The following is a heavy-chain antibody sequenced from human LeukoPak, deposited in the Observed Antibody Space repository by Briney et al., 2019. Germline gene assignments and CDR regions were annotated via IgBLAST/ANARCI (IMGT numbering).Heavy chain of an antibody. J-gene: IGHJ4*02. CDR2: IWYDGSNK. CDR3: AKDFGRFGELLSYYFDY. V-gene: IGHV3-33*06. Sequence: GGSLRLSCAASGFTFSSYGMHWVRQAPGKGLEWVAVIWYDGSNKYYADSVKGRFTISRDNSKNTLYLQMNSLRAEDTAVYYCAKDFGRFGELLSYYFDYWGQGTLVTVSS. D-gene: IGHD3-10*01. CDR1: GFTFSSYG.